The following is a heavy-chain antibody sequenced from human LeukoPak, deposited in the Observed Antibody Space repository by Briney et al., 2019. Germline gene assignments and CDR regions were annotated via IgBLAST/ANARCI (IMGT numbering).Heavy chain of an antibody. CDR3: ATGMTRSYYYYYYMDV. CDR1: GGTFSSYA. J-gene: IGHJ6*03. Sequence: GASVKVSCKASGGTFSSYAISWVRQAPGQGLEWMGGFDPEDGETIYAQKFQGRVTMTEDTSTDTAYMELSSLRSEDTAVYYCATGMTRSYYYYYYMDVWGKGTTVTVSS. V-gene: IGHV1-24*01. CDR2: FDPEDGET.